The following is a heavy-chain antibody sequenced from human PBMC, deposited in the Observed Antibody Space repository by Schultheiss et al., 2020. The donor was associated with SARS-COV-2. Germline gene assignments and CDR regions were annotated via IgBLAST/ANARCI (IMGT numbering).Heavy chain of an antibody. CDR1: GGTFSSYA. Sequence: SVKVSCKASGGTFSSYAISWVRQAPGQGLEWMGGIIPIFGTANYAQKFQGRVTITADESTSTAYMELSSLRSEDTAVYYCAKDYGDHSYWYFDLWGRGTLVTVSS. CDR3: AKDYGDHSYWYFDL. V-gene: IGHV1-69*13. J-gene: IGHJ2*01. D-gene: IGHD4-17*01. CDR2: IIPIFGTA.